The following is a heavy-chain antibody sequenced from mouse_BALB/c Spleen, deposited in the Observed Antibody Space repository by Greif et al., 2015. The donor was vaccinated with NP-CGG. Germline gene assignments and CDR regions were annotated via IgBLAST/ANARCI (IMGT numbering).Heavy chain of an antibody. D-gene: IGHD1-1*01. CDR1: GFTFSDYY. CDR3: ARDYYGSSYAMDY. J-gene: IGHJ4*01. Sequence: DVMLVESGGGLVKPGGSLKLSCAASGFTFSDYYMYWVRQTPEKRLEWVATISDGGSYTYYPDSVKGRFTISRDNANNNLYLQMSSLKSEDTAMYYCARDYYGSSYAMDYWGQGSSVTVSS. V-gene: IGHV5-4*02. CDR2: ISDGGSYT.